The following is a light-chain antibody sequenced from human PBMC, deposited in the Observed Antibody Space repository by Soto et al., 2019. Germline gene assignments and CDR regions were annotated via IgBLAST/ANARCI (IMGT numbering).Light chain of an antibody. CDR1: SSDVGSYNY. CDR3: SSYAGSTTVI. Sequence: QSALTQPPSVSGSPGQSVTISCTGTSSDVGSYNYVSWYQHHPGKAPKLMIYDVSKRPSGVPHRFSGSKSGNTASLTISGLQAEDEADYYCSSYAGSTTVIFGGGTKLTVL. J-gene: IGLJ2*01. CDR2: DVS. V-gene: IGLV2-11*01.